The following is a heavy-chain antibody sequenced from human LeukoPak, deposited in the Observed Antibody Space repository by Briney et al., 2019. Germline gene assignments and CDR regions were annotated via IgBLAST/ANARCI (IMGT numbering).Heavy chain of an antibody. J-gene: IGHJ3*01. CDR2: ISGSGVYT. V-gene: IGHV3-21*01. Sequence: PGGSLRLFCAASGFTFDSYCMNWVRQAPGKGLEWVSGISGSGVYTYYADSVKGRLTISRDNAKNSLYLQMNSLRAEDTAVYYCARPVGGWGRGTMVTVSS. CDR1: GFTFDSYC. CDR3: ARPVGG. D-gene: IGHD4-23*01.